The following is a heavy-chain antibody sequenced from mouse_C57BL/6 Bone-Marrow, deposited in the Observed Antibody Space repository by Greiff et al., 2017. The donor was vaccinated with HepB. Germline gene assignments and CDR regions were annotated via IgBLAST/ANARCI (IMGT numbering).Heavy chain of an antibody. J-gene: IGHJ1*03. D-gene: IGHD2-1*01. Sequence: EVKLEESGGDLVKPGGSLKLSCAASGFTFSSYGMSWVRQTPDKRLEWVATISSGGSYTYYPDSVKGRFTISRDNAKNTLYLQMSSLKSEDTALYYFASHMVTSYLYLDVWGTGTTVTVSS. CDR1: GFTFSSYG. CDR3: ASHMVTSYLYLDV. V-gene: IGHV5-6*02. CDR2: ISSGGSYT.